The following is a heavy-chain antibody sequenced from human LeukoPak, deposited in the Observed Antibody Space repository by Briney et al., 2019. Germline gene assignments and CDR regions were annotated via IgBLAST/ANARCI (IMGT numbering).Heavy chain of an antibody. CDR1: GGSIRGYY. J-gene: IGHJ6*03. V-gene: IGHV4-59*01. CDR2: IYSSGST. Sequence: SETLSLTCNVSGGSIRGYYWSWIRQPPGKGLEWIGYIYSSGSTNYNPSLKSRVSMSVDTSKNQFSLKVSSVTAADTAVYYCARVFDSGSQAYFYYMDVWGKGTAVTISS. CDR3: ARVFDSGSQAYFYYMDV. D-gene: IGHD3-10*01.